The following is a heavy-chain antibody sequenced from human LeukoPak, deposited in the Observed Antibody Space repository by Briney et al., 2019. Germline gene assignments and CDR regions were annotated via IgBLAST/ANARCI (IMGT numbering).Heavy chain of an antibody. CDR3: ARDWSGDIVAATAFDY. D-gene: IGHD6-13*01. V-gene: IGHV1-18*04. CDR1: GYTFTSYG. CDR2: ISAYNGNT. J-gene: IGHJ4*02. Sequence: ASVKVSCKASGYTFTSYGISWVRQAPGQGPEWMGWISAYNGNTNYAQKLQGRVTMTTDTSTSTAYMELRSLRSDDTAVYYCARDWSGDIVAATAFDYWGQGTLVTVSS.